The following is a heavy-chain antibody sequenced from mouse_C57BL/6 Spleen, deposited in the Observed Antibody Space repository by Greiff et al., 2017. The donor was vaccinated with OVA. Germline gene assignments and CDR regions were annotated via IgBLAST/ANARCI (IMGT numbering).Heavy chain of an antibody. CDR1: GYTFTSYW. CDR2: IDPSDSYT. Sequence: QVQLKQPGAELVRPGTSVKLSCKASGYTFTSYWMHWVKQRPGQGLEWIGVIDPSDSYTNYNQKFKGKATLTVDTSSSTAYMQLSSLTSEDSAVYYCARSDDGYYHYAMDYWGQGTSVTVSS. CDR3: ARSDDGYYHYAMDY. J-gene: IGHJ4*01. D-gene: IGHD2-3*01. V-gene: IGHV1-59*01.